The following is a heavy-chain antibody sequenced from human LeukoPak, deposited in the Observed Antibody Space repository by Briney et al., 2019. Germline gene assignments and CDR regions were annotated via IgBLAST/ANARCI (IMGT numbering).Heavy chain of an antibody. Sequence: GGSLRLSCAASGFTFSDYYMSWIRQAPGKGLEWISYISFSGSTIYNADSVRGRFTISRDNAKNSLYLQMNSLRAEDTAVYYCAKDSAYSGWSGGFDYWGQGTLVTVSS. CDR3: AKDSAYSGWSGGFDY. D-gene: IGHD6-19*01. V-gene: IGHV3-11*01. J-gene: IGHJ4*02. CDR1: GFTFSDYY. CDR2: ISFSGSTI.